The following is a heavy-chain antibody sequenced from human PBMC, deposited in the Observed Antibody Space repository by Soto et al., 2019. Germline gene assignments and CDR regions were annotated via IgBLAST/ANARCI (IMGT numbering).Heavy chain of an antibody. J-gene: IGHJ6*02. CDR1: GFPFSMFA. Sequence: EVQVLESGGGSVQPGGSLRLSCAASGFPFSMFAMNWVRQAPGKGLEWVSGIRGSGGGTYYADSVKGRFTISRDDSRNMLYLEMNTLRGEDTAVYYCAKATGRVHYGMHFWGQGTTVTVSS. CDR3: AKATGRVHYGMHF. V-gene: IGHV3-23*01. CDR2: IRGSGGGT. D-gene: IGHD3-10*01.